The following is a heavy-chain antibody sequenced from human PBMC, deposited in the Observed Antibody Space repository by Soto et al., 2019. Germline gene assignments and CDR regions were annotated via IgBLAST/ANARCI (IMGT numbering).Heavy chain of an antibody. J-gene: IGHJ6*03. CDR1: GFTFSSYA. CDR2: ISGSGGST. Sequence: GGSLRLSCAASGFTFSSYAMSWVRQAPGKGLEWVSAISGSGGSTYYADSVKGRFTISRDNAKNSLYLQMDSLRAEDTAVYYCARTGTTGRYYYYYYYMDVWGKGTTVTVSS. V-gene: IGHV3-23*01. CDR3: ARTGTTGRYYYYYYYMDV. D-gene: IGHD1-1*01.